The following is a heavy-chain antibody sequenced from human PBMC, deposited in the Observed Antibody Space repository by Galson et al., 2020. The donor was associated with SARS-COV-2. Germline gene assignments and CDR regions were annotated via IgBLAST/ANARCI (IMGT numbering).Heavy chain of an antibody. CDR1: GYTFTGYY. Sequence: ASVKVSCQASGYTFTGYYLHWVRQAPGQGLEWMGWINPNSGGTNYAQKFQGRVTMTRDTSISTAYMELSRLRSDDTAVYYCARDRISGEELLLGFDYWGQGTLVTVSS. J-gene: IGHJ4*02. CDR2: INPNSGGT. CDR3: ARDRISGEELLLGFDY. D-gene: IGHD2-15*01. V-gene: IGHV1-2*02.